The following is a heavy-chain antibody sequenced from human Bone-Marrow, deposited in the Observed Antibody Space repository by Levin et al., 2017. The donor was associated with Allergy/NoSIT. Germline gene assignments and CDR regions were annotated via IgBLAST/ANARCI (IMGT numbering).Heavy chain of an antibody. D-gene: IGHD6-13*01. J-gene: IGHJ4*02. CDR1: GHSFIGYY. CDR3: AGENRQIISWDY. CDR2: INPHSGGT. V-gene: IGHV1-2*02. Sequence: ASVKVSCKISGHSFIGYYVHWVRQAPGQGLEWMGWINPHSGGTHYAQKFQGRVFMTRDTSITTVFMEINSLTSDDTAIYYCAGENRQIISWDYWGQGTLVTVSS.